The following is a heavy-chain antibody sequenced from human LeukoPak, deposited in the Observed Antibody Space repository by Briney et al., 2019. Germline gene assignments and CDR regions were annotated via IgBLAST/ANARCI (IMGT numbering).Heavy chain of an antibody. D-gene: IGHD3-10*01. CDR3: ARGDYYGSEFDY. Sequence: SETLSLTCTVSGGSISSYYWSWIRQPPGKGLEWIGYIYYSGSTNYNPSLKSRVTISVDTSKNQFSLKLSSVTAADTAVYYCARGDYYGSEFDYWGQGTLVTVSS. J-gene: IGHJ4*02. V-gene: IGHV4-59*01. CDR1: GGSISSYY. CDR2: IYYSGST.